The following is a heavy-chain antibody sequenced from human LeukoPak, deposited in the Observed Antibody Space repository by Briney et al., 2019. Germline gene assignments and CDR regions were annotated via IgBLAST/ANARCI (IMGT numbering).Heavy chain of an antibody. CDR3: ARGVALGYFDWSGS. V-gene: IGHV1-18*01. Sequence: ASVKVSCKASGYTFTSYAMHWVRQAPGQGLEWMGWISPYNGNTHYAQNIQDRITMTTETSTSTAYLEVRSLRFDDTAVYYCARGVALGYFDWSGSWGQGTLVTVSS. CDR2: ISPYNGNT. D-gene: IGHD3-9*01. J-gene: IGHJ4*02. CDR1: GYTFTSYA.